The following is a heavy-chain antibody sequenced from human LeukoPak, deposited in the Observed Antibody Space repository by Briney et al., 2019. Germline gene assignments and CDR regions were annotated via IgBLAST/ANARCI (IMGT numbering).Heavy chain of an antibody. Sequence: SETLSLTCALSGKSITDYFYTWVRQPPGTGLEWIGETNHSGSSTYNPSLKSRVTILVDTSKNQFSLKLSSVTAADTAVYYCARRRSYGKGRHAFDIWGQGTMVTVSS. CDR1: GKSITDYF. CDR2: TNHSGSS. CDR3: ARRRSYGKGRHAFDI. V-gene: IGHV4-34*01. D-gene: IGHD1-14*01. J-gene: IGHJ3*02.